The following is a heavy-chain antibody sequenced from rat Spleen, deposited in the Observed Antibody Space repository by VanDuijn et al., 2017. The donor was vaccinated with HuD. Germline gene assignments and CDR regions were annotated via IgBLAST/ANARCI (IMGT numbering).Heavy chain of an antibody. CDR1: GFTFSNYD. V-gene: IGHV5-27*01. CDR2: ISPGGGGT. J-gene: IGHJ2*01. D-gene: IGHD4-3*01. Sequence: EVQLVESGGDLVQPGRSLKLSCAASGFTFSNYDMAWVRQDSTKGLEWVASISPGGGGTYYRDSVKGRFTVSRDNVKSPLYLQMNSLRSEDTATYYCTALIRGPFDYWGQGVMVTVSS. CDR3: TALIRGPFDY.